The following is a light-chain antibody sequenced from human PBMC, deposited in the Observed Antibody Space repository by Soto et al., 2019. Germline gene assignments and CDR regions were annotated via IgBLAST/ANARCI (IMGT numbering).Light chain of an antibody. CDR3: QHYNSYSGT. V-gene: IGKV1-39*01. J-gene: IGKJ1*01. Sequence: DIQMTPSPSALSASVGDRDTITCRASQSIRSYLNWYQQKPEKAPKLLIFPASSLQSGVPSRFSGSSAGTVFTPTINGPQLEDIATYYCQHYNSYSGTVAQGTNVAIK. CDR2: PAS. CDR1: QSIRSY.